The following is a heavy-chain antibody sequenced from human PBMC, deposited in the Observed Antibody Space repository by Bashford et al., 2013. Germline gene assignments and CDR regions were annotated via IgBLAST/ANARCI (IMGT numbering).Heavy chain of an antibody. CDR3: ARDRDWNYVFGLDP. CDR2: ISSSSSLI. J-gene: IGHJ5*02. D-gene: IGHD1-7*01. V-gene: IGHV3-21*01. Sequence: VRQAPGKGLEWVASISSSSSLIEYADSVKGRFTISRDNAENSLYLQLNNLRADDTALYYCARDRDWNYVFGLDPWGQGTLVTVSS.